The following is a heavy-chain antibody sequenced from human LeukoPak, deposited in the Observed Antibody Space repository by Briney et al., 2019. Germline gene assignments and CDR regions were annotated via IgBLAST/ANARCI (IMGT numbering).Heavy chain of an antibody. J-gene: IGHJ5*02. Sequence: ASVKVSCKASGYTFTSYYMHWVRQAPGQGLEWMGIINPSGGSTSYAQKFQGRVTMTRDTSTSTVYMELSSLRSEDTAVYYCARCITMVWGVIKTPNWFDPWGQGTLVTVSS. CDR2: INPSGGST. V-gene: IGHV1-46*01. CDR1: GYTFTSYY. D-gene: IGHD3-10*01. CDR3: ARCITMVWGVIKTPNWFDP.